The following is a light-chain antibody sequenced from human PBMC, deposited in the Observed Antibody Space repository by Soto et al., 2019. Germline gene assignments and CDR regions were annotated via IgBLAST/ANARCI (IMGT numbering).Light chain of an antibody. J-gene: IGKJ1*01. CDR2: GAS. CDR1: QSVRSY. CDR3: HLYEHWPQT. Sequence: EVVMTQSPATLSVSPGERATLSCGASQSVRSYLAWYQQKPGQAPRLLIHGASTRAPGIPARFSGSGSGTDFTLTIRSLQSEDFAVYYCHLYEHWPQTFGQGTKVDIK. V-gene: IGKV3-15*01.